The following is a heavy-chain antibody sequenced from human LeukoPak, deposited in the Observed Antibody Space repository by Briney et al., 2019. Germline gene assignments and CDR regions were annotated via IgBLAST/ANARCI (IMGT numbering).Heavy chain of an antibody. J-gene: IGHJ4*02. CDR1: GFTFSSYS. D-gene: IGHD2-15*01. V-gene: IGHV3-21*01. Sequence: GGSLRLSCAASGFTFSSYSMNWVRQAPGKGLEWVSSISSSSSYIYYADSVKGRFTISRDNAKNLLYLQMNSLRAEDTAVYYCARGIDIVVVVAANLDYWGQGTLVTVSS. CDR3: ARGIDIVVVVAANLDY. CDR2: ISSSSSYI.